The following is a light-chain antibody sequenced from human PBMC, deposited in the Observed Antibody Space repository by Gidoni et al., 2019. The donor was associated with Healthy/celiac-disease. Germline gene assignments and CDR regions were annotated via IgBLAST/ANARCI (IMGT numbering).Light chain of an antibody. CDR3: QQLNSYPRT. J-gene: IGKJ3*01. CDR1: QGISSY. CDR2: AAS. V-gene: IGKV1-9*01. Sequence: DIQLTQYPSFLSASVGDRVTITCRASQGISSYLAWYQQKPGKAPKLLIYAASTLQSGVPSRFSGSGAGTEITLTISSLQPEDFATYYCQQLNSYPRTFGPGTKVDIK.